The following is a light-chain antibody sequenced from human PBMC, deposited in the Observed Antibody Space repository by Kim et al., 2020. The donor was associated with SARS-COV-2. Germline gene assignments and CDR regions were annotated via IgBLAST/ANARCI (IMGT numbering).Light chain of an antibody. CDR3: QKFYAYPRT. CDR1: QGISNF. CDR2: DAS. J-gene: IGKJ2*01. V-gene: IGKV1-5*01. Sequence: SASVGDRVTISCRASQGISNFLAWYQQKPGTAPELLIYDASTLQRGVPSRFSGSGSGTDFSLTISSLQPNDSATYFCQKFYAYPRTFGQGTKLEI.